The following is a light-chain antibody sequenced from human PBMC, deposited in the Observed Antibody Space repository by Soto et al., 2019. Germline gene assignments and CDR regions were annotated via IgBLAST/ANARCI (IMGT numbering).Light chain of an antibody. J-gene: IGKJ1*01. CDR1: QGISSY. V-gene: IGKV1-8*01. Sequence: AIRMTQSPTSLSACTGDRGDSTCVASQGISSYVAWYQQKPGKAPKLLIYAASTLQSGVPSRFSGSGSGTDFTLTISGLQSEDFATYYCQHYYSYPRTFGQGTKVDIK. CDR2: AAS. CDR3: QHYYSYPRT.